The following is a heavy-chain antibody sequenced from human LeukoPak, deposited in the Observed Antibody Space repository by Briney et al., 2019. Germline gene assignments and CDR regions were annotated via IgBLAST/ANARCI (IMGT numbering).Heavy chain of an antibody. J-gene: IGHJ4*02. CDR3: ARDEWLRLSPLDY. D-gene: IGHD5-12*01. CDR2: ITNSGNSK. Sequence: SGGSLRLSCAASEFTFSSYSMNWVRQAPGKGLEWVSYITNSGNSKSYADSVKGRFTISRDNTKNSLYLQMNSLRAEDTAVYYCARDEWLRLSPLDYWGQGTLVTVSS. CDR1: EFTFSSYS. V-gene: IGHV3-48*01.